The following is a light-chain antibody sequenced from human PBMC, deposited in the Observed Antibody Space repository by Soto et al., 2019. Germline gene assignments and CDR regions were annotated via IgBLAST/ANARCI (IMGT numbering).Light chain of an antibody. J-gene: IGLJ3*02. CDR3: AAWDDSLDGWV. V-gene: IGLV1-44*01. CDR2: TDD. CDR1: SSNIGENT. Sequence: QSVLTQPPSASATPGQRVTISCSGSSSNIGENTVNWYQQLPGTAPKVLIHTDDQRPSGVPDRFSGSKSRTSASLAISGLQSEDEADYYCAAWDDSLDGWVFGGGTKLTVL.